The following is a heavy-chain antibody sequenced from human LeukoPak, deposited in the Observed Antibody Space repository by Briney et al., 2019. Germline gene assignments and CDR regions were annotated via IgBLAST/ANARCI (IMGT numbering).Heavy chain of an antibody. D-gene: IGHD4-17*01. CDR1: GYSISTPYY. J-gene: IGHJ4*02. V-gene: IGHV4-38-2*02. Sequence: PSETLSLTCTVSGYSISTPYYWGWIRQSPGKGLEWIGSMHHNGRTYYNPSLKSRVTISIDKSKNQLSLELSLVTAADTAVYYCASSGPLYGDYLLTFDYWGQGTLVTVSS. CDR3: ASSGPLYGDYLLTFDY. CDR2: MHHNGRT.